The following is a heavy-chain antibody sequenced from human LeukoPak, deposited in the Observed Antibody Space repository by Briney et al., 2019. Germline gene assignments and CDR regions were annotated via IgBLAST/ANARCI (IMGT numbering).Heavy chain of an antibody. CDR3: ARDGEEYYYDSSGSYARY. CDR1: GYTFTGYY. V-gene: IGHV1-2*02. D-gene: IGHD3-22*01. Sequence: ASVKVSCKASGYTFTGYYMHWVRQAPGQGLEWMGWIIPNSGGTNYAQKFQGRVTMTRDTSISTAYMELSRLRSDDKAVYYCARDGEEYYYDSSGSYARYWGQGTLVTVSS. J-gene: IGHJ4*02. CDR2: IIPNSGGT.